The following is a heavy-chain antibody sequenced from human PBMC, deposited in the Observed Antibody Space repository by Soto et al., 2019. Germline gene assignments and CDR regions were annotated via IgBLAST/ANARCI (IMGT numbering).Heavy chain of an antibody. CDR3: VRGYSFGFKASDV. CDR1: GYTFNTYW. Sequence: PGESLKISCKGSGYTFNTYWIGWVRQMPGKGLEWMGIIYPGDSDTRYSPSFQGQVIISADKYVTTAFLQWSSLKASDSGIYYCVRGYSFGFKASDVWGRGTMVTVSS. V-gene: IGHV5-51*01. CDR2: IYPGDSDT. J-gene: IGHJ3*01. D-gene: IGHD5-12*01.